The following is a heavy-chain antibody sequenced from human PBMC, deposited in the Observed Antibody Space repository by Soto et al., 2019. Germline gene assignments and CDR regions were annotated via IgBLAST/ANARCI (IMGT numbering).Heavy chain of an antibody. CDR1: GGTFSSYA. CDR3: ARDGSGYLSRASPMDV. J-gene: IGHJ6*02. D-gene: IGHD3-22*01. V-gene: IGHV1-69*01. Sequence: QVQLVQSGAEVKKPGSSVTVSCKASGGTFSSYAISWVRQAHGQGLEWMGGIIPIFGTANYAQKFQGRVTITADESKSTAYMELSSLRSEDTAVYYCARDGSGYLSRASPMDVWGQGTTVTVSS. CDR2: IIPIFGTA.